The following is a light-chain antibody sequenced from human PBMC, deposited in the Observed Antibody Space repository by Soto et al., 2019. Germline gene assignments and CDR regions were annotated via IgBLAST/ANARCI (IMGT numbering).Light chain of an antibody. CDR2: DTS. CDR3: QQRSSWPT. J-gene: IGKJ4*01. V-gene: IGKV3-11*01. CDR1: QSVNRY. Sequence: EIVLTQSPATLSLSPGERATLSCRASQSVNRYLAWYQQKPGQAPRLLIYDTSNRATGIPARFSGSGSGTDFTLTISSLEPEDFAVYYCQQRSSWPTFGGGTKVEIK.